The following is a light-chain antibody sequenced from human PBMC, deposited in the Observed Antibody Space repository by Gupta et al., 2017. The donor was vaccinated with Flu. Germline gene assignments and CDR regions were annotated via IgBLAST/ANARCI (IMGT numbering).Light chain of an antibody. V-gene: IGLV6-57*01. Sequence: NFMLTQPHSVSESPGKTVTISCTRSGGSIASNYVQWYQQRPGSSPTTVIYEDDQRPSGVPDRFSGSIDSSSNSASLTISGLKTEDEADYYCQSYDNSNDWVFGGGTKLTVL. CDR2: EDD. J-gene: IGLJ3*02. CDR3: QSYDNSNDWV. CDR1: GGSIASNY.